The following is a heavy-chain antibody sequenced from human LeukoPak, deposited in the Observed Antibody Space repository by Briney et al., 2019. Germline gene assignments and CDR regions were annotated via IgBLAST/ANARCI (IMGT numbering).Heavy chain of an antibody. CDR1: GFTFSSYS. Sequence: GGSLRLSCAASGFTFSSYSMNWVRQAPGKGLEWVSYISSTSTIYYADSVKGRLTISRDNAKNSLYLQMNSLRAEDTAVYYCARISSGYYFYLDYWGQGTLVTVSS. CDR2: ISSTSTI. D-gene: IGHD3-22*01. J-gene: IGHJ4*02. CDR3: ARISSGYYFYLDY. V-gene: IGHV3-48*04.